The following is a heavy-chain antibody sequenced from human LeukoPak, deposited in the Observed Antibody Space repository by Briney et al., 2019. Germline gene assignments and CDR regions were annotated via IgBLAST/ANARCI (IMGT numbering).Heavy chain of an antibody. J-gene: IGHJ4*02. CDR3: ARDYGDYGGLGY. Sequence: GGSLRLSCAASGFTFSSYWMSWVRQAPGKGLEWASSISSSSSYIYYADSVKGRFTISRDNAKNSLYLQMNSLRAEDTAVYYCARDYGDYGGLGYWGQGTLVTVSS. CDR1: GFTFSSYW. V-gene: IGHV3-21*01. D-gene: IGHD4-17*01. CDR2: ISSSSSYI.